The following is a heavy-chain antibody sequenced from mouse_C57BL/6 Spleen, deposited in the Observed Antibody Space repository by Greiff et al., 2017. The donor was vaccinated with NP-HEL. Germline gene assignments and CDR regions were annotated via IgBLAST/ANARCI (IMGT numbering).Heavy chain of an antibody. D-gene: IGHD1-1*01. V-gene: IGHV1-7*01. CDR1: GYTFTSYW. CDR3: ARDYYGSSPSYAMDY. CDR2: INPSSGYT. Sequence: VQLQQSGAELAKPGASVKLSCKASGYTFTSYWMHWVKQRPGQGLEWIGYINPSSGYTKYNQKFKDKSTLTATKSSSTAYMQLSSLTSEDSAVYYCARDYYGSSPSYAMDYWGQGTSVTVSS. J-gene: IGHJ4*01.